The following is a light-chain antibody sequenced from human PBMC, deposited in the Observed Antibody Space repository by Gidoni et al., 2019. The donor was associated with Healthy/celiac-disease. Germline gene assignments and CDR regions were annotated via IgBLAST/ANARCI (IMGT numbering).Light chain of an antibody. CDR1: QGISRD. V-gene: IGKV1-8*01. Sequence: IRITQSPSSFSASTGDRVTITCRASQGISRDLAWYQQKPGKAPKLLIYAASTLQSGVPSRFSGSGSGTDFTLTISCLQSEDFATYYCQQYYSYPRTFGQXTKVEIK. J-gene: IGKJ1*01. CDR3: QQYYSYPRT. CDR2: AAS.